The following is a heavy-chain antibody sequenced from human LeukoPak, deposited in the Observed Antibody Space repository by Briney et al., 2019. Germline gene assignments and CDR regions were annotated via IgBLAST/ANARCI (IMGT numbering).Heavy chain of an antibody. CDR2: IRDSGATT. CDR3: AKGRHELDVDFGF. V-gene: IGHV3-23*01. J-gene: IGHJ4*02. Sequence: PGGSLRLSCVASGFTFRSDAMSWVRQAPGKGLEWVSTIRDSGATTYYADSVKGRFTISRDNSKNMLYLQMNSLRVEDTAVYYCAKGRHELDVDFGFRGQGALVTVSS. D-gene: IGHD3-16*01. CDR1: GFTFRSDA.